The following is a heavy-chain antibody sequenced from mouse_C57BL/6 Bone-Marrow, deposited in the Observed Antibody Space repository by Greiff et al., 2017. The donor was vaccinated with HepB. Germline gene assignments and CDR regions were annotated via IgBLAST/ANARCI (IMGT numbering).Heavy chain of an antibody. CDR1: GFSLTSYG. CDR2: IWSGGST. CDR3: ARYDYDEERYAMDY. V-gene: IGHV2-2*01. Sequence: VKLMESGPGLVQPSQSLSITCTVSGFSLTSYGVHWVRQSPGKGLEWLGVIWSGGSTDYNAAFISRLSISKDNSKSQVFFKMNSLQADDTAIYYCARYDYDEERYAMDYWGQGTSVTVSS. J-gene: IGHJ4*01. D-gene: IGHD2-4*01.